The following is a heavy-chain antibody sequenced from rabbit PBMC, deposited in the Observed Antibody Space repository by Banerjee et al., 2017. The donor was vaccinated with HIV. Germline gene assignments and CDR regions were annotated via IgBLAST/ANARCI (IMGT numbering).Heavy chain of an antibody. CDR1: GFSLNNYW. V-gene: IGHV1S45*01. CDR2: IYTVSDIT. CDR3: ARDWNWILGL. J-gene: IGHJ3*01. Sequence: QEQLVESGGGLVQPEGSLTLTCTASGFSLNNYWMCWVRQAPGKGLEWIGCIYTVSDITNYANSVKGRFTISKTSSTTVTLQMPSLTAADTATYFCARDWNWILGLWGQGTLVTVS.